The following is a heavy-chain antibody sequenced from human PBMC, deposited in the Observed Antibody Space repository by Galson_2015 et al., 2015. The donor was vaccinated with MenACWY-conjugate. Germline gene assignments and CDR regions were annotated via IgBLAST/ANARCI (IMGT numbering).Heavy chain of an antibody. V-gene: IGHV3-23*01. CDR2: ISGSGGST. CDR3: AKESANYWGYFDY. J-gene: IGHJ4*02. Sequence: SLRLSCAASGFTFSSYAMSWVRQAPGKGLEWVSAISGSGGSTYYADSLKGRFTISRDNSKNTVYLQMNSLRAEDTAVYYCAKESANYWGYFDYWGRGTLVTVSS. D-gene: IGHD4/OR15-4a*01. CDR1: GFTFSSYA.